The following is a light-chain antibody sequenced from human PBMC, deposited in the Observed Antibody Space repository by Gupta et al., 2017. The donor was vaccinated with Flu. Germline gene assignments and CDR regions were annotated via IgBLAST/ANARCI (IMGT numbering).Light chain of an antibody. CDR2: WAS. CDR3: QQYYRSPPYT. Sequence: DIVMTQSPDSLAVSLGERATINCKSSQSVLSTSNNKNYLAWFQQKPGQPPKLLIYWASTRESGVPDRFSGSGSGTDFTLTISNLQAEDVAVYYCQQYYRSPPYTFGQGTKLEIK. CDR1: QSVLSTSNNKNY. J-gene: IGKJ2*01. V-gene: IGKV4-1*01.